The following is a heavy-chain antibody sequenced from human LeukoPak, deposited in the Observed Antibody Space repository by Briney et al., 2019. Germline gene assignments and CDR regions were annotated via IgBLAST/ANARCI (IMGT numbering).Heavy chain of an antibody. V-gene: IGHV3-7*01. CDR3: ARGGDIVVVPEDY. CDR2: IKQDGSEK. J-gene: IGHJ4*02. D-gene: IGHD2-2*01. CDR1: GFTFSSYW. Sequence: GGSLRLSYAASGFTFSSYWMSWVRQAPGKGLEWVANIKQDGSEKYYVDSVKGRFTISRDNAKNSLYLQMNSLRAEDTAVYYCARGGDIVVVPEDYWGQGTLVTVSS.